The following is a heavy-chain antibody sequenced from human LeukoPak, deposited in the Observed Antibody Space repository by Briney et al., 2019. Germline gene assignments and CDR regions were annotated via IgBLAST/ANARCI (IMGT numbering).Heavy chain of an antibody. CDR1: GFTFSNYW. J-gene: IGHJ5*02. V-gene: IGHV3-74*01. D-gene: IGHD3-22*01. CDR2: INSDGINS. CDR3: ARDLGQYYDTSDNWFDP. Sequence: GGSLRLSCAASGFTFSNYWMHWVRQAPGKGLVWVSRINSDGINSSYADSVKGRFTISRDNAKNTLNLQMNSLRAEDTAVYYCARDLGQYYDTSDNWFDPWGQGTLVTVSS.